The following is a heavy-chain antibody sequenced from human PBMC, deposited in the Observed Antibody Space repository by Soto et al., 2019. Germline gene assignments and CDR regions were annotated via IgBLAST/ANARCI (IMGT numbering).Heavy chain of an antibody. CDR3: AEEYEVRASVSWTLDY. V-gene: IGHV3-33*03. CDR2: VGNDGSVK. D-gene: IGHD6-13*01. J-gene: IGHJ4*02. Sequence: QVQLVESGGGVVQPGRSLRLSCVASGLTFSYYGMHWVRQAPGKGLEWVAVVGNDGSVKYYADSVKGLFTISRDNSRNTPKHEINNLSPDDTAVYYCAEEYEVRASVSWTLDYWGQGTLVTVSS. CDR1: GLTFSYYG.